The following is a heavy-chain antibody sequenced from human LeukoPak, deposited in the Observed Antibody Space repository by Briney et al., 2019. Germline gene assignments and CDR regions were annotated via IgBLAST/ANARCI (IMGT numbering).Heavy chain of an antibody. V-gene: IGHV3-23*01. D-gene: IGHD6-19*01. J-gene: IGHJ6*02. Sequence: PGGSLRLSCAASGFTFSSYVMSWVRQAPGKGLEWVSAISGSGGSTYYADSVKGRFTISRDNSKNTLYLQMNSLRAEDTAVYYCARDRGIAVAHYGMDVWGQGTTVTVSS. CDR1: GFTFSSYV. CDR3: ARDRGIAVAHYGMDV. CDR2: ISGSGGST.